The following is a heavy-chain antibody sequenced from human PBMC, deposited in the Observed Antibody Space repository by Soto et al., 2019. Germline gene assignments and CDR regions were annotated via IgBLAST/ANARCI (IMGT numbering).Heavy chain of an antibody. CDR2: IYYSGST. CDR3: ARDIAARPGWFDP. D-gene: IGHD6-6*01. CDR1: GGSISSGDYY. Sequence: SETLSLTCTVSGGSISSGDYYWSWIRQPPGKGLEWIGYIYYSGSTYYNPSLKSRVTISVDTSKNQFSLKLSSVTAADTAVYYCARDIAARPGWFDPWGQGTLVSVSS. J-gene: IGHJ5*02. V-gene: IGHV4-30-4*01.